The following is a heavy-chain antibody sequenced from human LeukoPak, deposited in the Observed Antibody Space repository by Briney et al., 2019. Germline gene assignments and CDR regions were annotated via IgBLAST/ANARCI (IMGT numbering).Heavy chain of an antibody. CDR3: ASSGSYRFDY. CDR2: ITASGTAM. V-gene: IGHV3-48*02. CDR1: GFTFSSYS. D-gene: IGHD1-26*01. J-gene: IGHJ4*02. Sequence: GGSLRLSCAASGFTFSSYSMNWVRQAPGKGLEWVSHITASGTAMFYADSVKGRFTISRDNTKNSLYLQMNSLRDEDTAVYYCASSGSYRFDYWGQGTLVTVSS.